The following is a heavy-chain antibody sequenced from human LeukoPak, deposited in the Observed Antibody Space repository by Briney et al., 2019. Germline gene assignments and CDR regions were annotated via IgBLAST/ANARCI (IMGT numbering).Heavy chain of an antibody. Sequence: TETLSLTCSVSGGFISSYYWSWIRQPPGKGLEWIGYIYYTGSINYNPSLKSRVTISVDTSKNQFSLKLSSVTAADTAVYYCARETVTTGLDYWGQGTLVTVSS. CDR1: GGFISSYY. J-gene: IGHJ4*02. CDR3: ARETVTTGLDY. CDR2: IYYTGSI. D-gene: IGHD4-17*01. V-gene: IGHV4-59*01.